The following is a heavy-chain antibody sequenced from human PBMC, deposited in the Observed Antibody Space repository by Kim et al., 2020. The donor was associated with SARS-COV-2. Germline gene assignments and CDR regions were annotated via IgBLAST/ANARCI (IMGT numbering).Heavy chain of an antibody. Sequence: SETLSLTCTVSGGSISSYYWSWIRQPPGKGLEWIGYIYYSGSTNYNPSLKSRVTISVDTSKNQFSLKLSSVTAADTAVYYCARSFSDGDQGVDYWGQGTLVTVSS. J-gene: IGHJ4*02. CDR3: ARSFSDGDQGVDY. D-gene: IGHD4-17*01. V-gene: IGHV4-59*01. CDR2: IYYSGST. CDR1: GGSISSYY.